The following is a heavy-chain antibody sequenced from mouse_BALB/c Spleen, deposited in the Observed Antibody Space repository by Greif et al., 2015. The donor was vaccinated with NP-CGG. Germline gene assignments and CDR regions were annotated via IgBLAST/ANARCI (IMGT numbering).Heavy chain of an antibody. V-gene: IGHV1-54*01. CDR3: ARDYYYGQGFDY. CDR2: INPGSGGT. J-gene: IGHJ2*01. Sequence: VQLQQSGAELVRPGTSVKVSCKASGYAFTNYLIEWVKQRPGQGLEWIGVINPGSGGTNYNEKFKGKATLTADKSSSTAYTQLSSLTSDDSAVYFCARDYYYGQGFDYWGQGTTLTVSS. D-gene: IGHD1-1*01. CDR1: GYAFTNYL.